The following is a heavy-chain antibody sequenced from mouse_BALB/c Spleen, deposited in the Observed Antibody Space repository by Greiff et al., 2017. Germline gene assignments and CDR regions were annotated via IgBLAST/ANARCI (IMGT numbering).Heavy chain of an antibody. CDR3: AKDCGNYDWYAMDY. CDR1: GFSLTSYG. V-gene: IGHV2-3*01. D-gene: IGHD2-1*01. CDR2: IWGDGST. J-gene: IGHJ4*01. Sequence: VKVVESGPGLVAPSQSLSITCTVSGFSLTSYGVSWVRQPPGKGLEWLGVIWGDGSTNYHSALISRLSISKDNSKSQVFLKLNSLQTDDTATYYCAKDCGNYDWYAMDYWGQGSSVTVSS.